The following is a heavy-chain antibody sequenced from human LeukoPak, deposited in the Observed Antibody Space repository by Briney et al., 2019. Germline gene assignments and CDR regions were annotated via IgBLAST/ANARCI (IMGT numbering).Heavy chain of an antibody. CDR1: GGSISSSSYY. D-gene: IGHD3-10*01. CDR3: ARLGLNYGSGSYYPYYFDY. Sequence: SETLSLTCTVSGGSISSSSYYWGWIRQPPGKGLEWIGSIYYSGSTYYNPSLKSRVTISVDTSKNQFPLKLSSVTAADTAVYYCARLGLNYGSGSYYPYYFDYWGQGTLVTVSS. V-gene: IGHV4-39*01. CDR2: IYYSGST. J-gene: IGHJ4*02.